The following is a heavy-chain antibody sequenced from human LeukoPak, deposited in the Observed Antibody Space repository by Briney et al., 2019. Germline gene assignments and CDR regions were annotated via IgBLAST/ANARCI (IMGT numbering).Heavy chain of an antibody. V-gene: IGHV4-38-2*02. CDR3: ARGLYYYGSGSYYTK. D-gene: IGHD3-10*01. CDR1: GYSISSGYY. CDR2: IYYSGYT. Sequence: SETLSLTCTVSGYSISSGYYWGWIRQPPGKGLEWIGRIYYSGYTYYNPSLKSRVTISIDTSKKQFSLKLSSVTAADTAVYYCARGLYYYGSGSYYTKWGQGTLVTVSS. J-gene: IGHJ4*02.